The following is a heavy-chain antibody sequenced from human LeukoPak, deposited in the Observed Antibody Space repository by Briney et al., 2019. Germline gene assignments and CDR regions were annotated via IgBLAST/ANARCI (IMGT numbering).Heavy chain of an antibody. CDR3: ARRGSYDTTTVGYFDY. CDR1: GGSMSPYY. D-gene: IGHD3-22*01. J-gene: IGHJ4*02. Sequence: PSETLSLTCTVSGGSMSPYYWSWIRQPPGKGLEWIGYVYYSGTTNYNPSLKSRVTISVDTSKNQFSLKLSSVTAADTAVYYCARRGSYDTTTVGYFDYWGQGTLVTVSS. CDR2: VYYSGTT. V-gene: IGHV4-59*12.